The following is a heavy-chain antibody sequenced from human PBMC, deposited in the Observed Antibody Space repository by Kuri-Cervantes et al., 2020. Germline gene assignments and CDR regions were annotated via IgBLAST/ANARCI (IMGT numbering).Heavy chain of an antibody. Sequence: GGSLRLSCAASGFTFNNYAMQWVRQRTGEGLEWVSGISDSGGRTYFADSVKGRFTISRDNSKNTLYLQMNSLRAEDTAVYYCAKDRGSGWYDFDYWGQGTLVTVSS. CDR1: GFTFNNYA. V-gene: IGHV3-23*01. CDR3: AKDRGSGWYDFDY. J-gene: IGHJ4*02. D-gene: IGHD6-19*01. CDR2: ISDSGGRT.